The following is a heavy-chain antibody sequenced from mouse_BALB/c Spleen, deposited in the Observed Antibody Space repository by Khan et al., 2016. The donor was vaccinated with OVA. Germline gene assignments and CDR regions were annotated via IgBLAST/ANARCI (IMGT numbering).Heavy chain of an antibody. CDR3: ARGSAVVPYWYCDV. V-gene: IGHV3-6*02. CDR1: GYSITSGYR. CDR2: ISYDGSN. J-gene: IGHJ1*01. D-gene: IGHD6-1*01. Sequence: EVQLQESGPGLVKPSQSLSLTCSVTGYSITSGYRWNWIRQFPGNKLEWMGYISYDGSNNYNPSLKNRISIARDTSKNQFFLKLNSVTTEDTATYYCARGSAVVPYWYCDVWGAGTTVTVSS.